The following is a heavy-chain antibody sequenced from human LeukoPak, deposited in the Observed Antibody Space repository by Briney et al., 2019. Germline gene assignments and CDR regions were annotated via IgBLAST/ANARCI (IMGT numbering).Heavy chain of an antibody. CDR1: GFTFSSDW. CDR2: INSDGSNT. J-gene: IGHJ4*02. Sequence: GGSLRLSCAASGFTFSSDWMHWVRQAPGKGLVWVSRINSDGSNTKYADSVRGRFTISRDNAKNTLYLQMNSLGAEDTAVYYCARDRYYSFDYWGQGTLVTVSS. CDR3: ARDRYYSFDY. V-gene: IGHV3-74*03. D-gene: IGHD2-15*01.